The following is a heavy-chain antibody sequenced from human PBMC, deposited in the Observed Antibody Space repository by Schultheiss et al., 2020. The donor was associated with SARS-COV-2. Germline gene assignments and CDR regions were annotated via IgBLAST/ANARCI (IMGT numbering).Heavy chain of an antibody. V-gene: IGHV3-23*01. CDR2: ISGSGGST. CDR3: ARARGETRGYYYYGMDV. CDR1: GFTFSSYA. J-gene: IGHJ6*02. D-gene: IGHD3-16*01. Sequence: GGSLRLSCAASGFTFSSYAMSWVRQAPGKGLEWVSAISGSGGSTYYADSVKGRFTISRDNSKNTLYLQMNSLRAEDTAVYYCARARGETRGYYYYGMDVWGQGTTVTVSS.